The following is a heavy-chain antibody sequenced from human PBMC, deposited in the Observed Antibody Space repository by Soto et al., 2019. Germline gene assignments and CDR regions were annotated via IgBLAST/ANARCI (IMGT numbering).Heavy chain of an antibody. CDR1: GFTFSSYW. Sequence: GGSLRLSCAASGFTFSSYWMHWVRQAPGKGLVWVSRINSDGSSTSYADSVKGRFTISRDNAKNTLYLQMNSLRAEDTAVYYCARDPTTPDYGDYYFDYWGQGTLVTVSS. CDR3: ARDPTTPDYGDYYFDY. V-gene: IGHV3-74*01. J-gene: IGHJ4*02. D-gene: IGHD4-17*01. CDR2: INSDGSST.